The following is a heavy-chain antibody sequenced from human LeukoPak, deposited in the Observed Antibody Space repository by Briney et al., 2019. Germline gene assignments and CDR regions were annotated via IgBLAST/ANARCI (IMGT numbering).Heavy chain of an antibody. J-gene: IGHJ4*02. Sequence: PGGSLRLSCAASGFTFSSYWMSWVRQAPGKGLEWVAKINQDGSEKYYVDSVKGRFTISRDNAKSSVYLQMNSLRVEDTAVYFCARESASLAQWDWGQGTLVTVSS. D-gene: IGHD2-21*01. CDR1: GFTFSSYW. CDR3: ARESASLAQWD. V-gene: IGHV3-7*01. CDR2: INQDGSEK.